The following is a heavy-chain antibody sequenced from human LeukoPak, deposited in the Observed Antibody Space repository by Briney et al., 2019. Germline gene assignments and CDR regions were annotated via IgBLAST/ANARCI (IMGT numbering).Heavy chain of an antibody. CDR3: ASGTFDDYGDYDRGDYFDH. V-gene: IGHV4-39*02. Sequence: SETLSLTCTVSGASISSSSSSWGWVRQPPGKGPEWIGSIYYSGLTYDNPSLKSRVSISVDPSKNHFSLKVSSVTAADTAVYYCASGTFDDYGDYDRGDYFDHWGQGTLLTVSS. CDR1: GASISSSSSS. D-gene: IGHD4-17*01. J-gene: IGHJ4*02. CDR2: IYYSGLT.